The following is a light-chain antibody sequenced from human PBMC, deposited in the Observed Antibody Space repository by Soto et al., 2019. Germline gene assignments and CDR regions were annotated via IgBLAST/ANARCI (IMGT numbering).Light chain of an antibody. CDR2: GAS. CDR1: QSVSSSY. V-gene: IGKV3-20*01. J-gene: IGKJ5*01. CDR3: QQYGSSST. Sequence: EIVLTQSPGTLSLSPGERATLSCRASQSVSSSYLAWYQQKPGQAPRLLLYGASSRATGIPDRFIGSGSGTDFTLTISRLEPEDFEVYYWQQYGSSSTFGQGTRLESK.